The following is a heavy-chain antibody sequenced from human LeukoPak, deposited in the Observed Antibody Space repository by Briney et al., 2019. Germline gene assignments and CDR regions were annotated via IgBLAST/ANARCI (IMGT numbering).Heavy chain of an antibody. J-gene: IGHJ6*03. Sequence: PSETLSLTCAVYGGSFSGYYWSWIRQPPGKGLEWIGEINHSGSTNYNPSLKSRVTISVDTSKNQFSLKLSSVTAADTAVYYCARGGLDYSSSWYTYYYYMDVWGKGTTVTISS. CDR3: ARGGLDYSSSWYTYYYYMDV. D-gene: IGHD6-13*01. V-gene: IGHV4-34*01. CDR2: INHSGST. CDR1: GGSFSGYY.